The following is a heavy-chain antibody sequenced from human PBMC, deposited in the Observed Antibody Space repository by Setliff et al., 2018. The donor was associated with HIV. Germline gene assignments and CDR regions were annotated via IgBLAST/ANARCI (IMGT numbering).Heavy chain of an antibody. Sequence: PGGSLRLSCAASGFTFSSYWMHWVRQAPGKGLVWVSRMNSDGSSTNYADSVKGRFTISRDNAKSTLYLQMNGLRAEDTAVYYCAGESSIAVAEYFQHWGQGTLVTVSS. CDR1: GFTFSSYW. J-gene: IGHJ1*01. V-gene: IGHV3-74*01. CDR3: AGESSIAVAEYFQH. CDR2: MNSDGSST. D-gene: IGHD6-19*01.